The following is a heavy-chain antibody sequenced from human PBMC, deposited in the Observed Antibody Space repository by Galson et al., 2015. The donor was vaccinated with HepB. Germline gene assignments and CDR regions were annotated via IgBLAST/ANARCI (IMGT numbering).Heavy chain of an antibody. Sequence: SVKVSCKASGYTFTTNGISWVRQAPGQGLEWMGWISANSGNTKYAQNLQGRVTLTRDTSTSTAYLALRSLRSDETAAYYCARDRDYRFDYWGQGTLVTVSS. CDR3: ARDRDYRFDY. D-gene: IGHD4/OR15-4a*01. CDR1: GYTFTTNG. CDR2: ISANSGNT. V-gene: IGHV1-18*04. J-gene: IGHJ4*02.